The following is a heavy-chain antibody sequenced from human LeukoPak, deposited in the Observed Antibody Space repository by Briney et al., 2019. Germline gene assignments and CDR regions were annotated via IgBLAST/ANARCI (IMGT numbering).Heavy chain of an antibody. CDR2: ISWNRGSI. V-gene: IGHV3-9*03. Sequence: GGSLRLSCAASGFTFDDYAMHWVRQAPGKGLGWVSGISWNRGSIDYADSVKGRFTISRDNAKNSLYLQMNSLRAEDMALYYCAKDIAGYYDSSGYCFDYWGQGTLVTVSS. CDR3: AKDIAGYYDSSGYCFDY. CDR1: GFTFDDYA. D-gene: IGHD3-22*01. J-gene: IGHJ4*02.